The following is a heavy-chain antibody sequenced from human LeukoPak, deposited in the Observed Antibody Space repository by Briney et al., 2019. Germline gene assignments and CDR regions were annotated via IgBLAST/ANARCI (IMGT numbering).Heavy chain of an antibody. CDR2: INGDGSEK. V-gene: IGHV3-7*04. D-gene: IGHD5-12*01. CDR3: ARDHSGYEN. J-gene: IGHJ4*02. Sequence: GGSLRLSCAASGFTFGTNWMGWVRQAPGKGLEWVANINGDGSEKNYVDSMKGRFTISRDNVKNSVYLQMNSLRAEDTAVYYCARDHSGYENWGQGTLVTVSS. CDR1: GFTFGTNW.